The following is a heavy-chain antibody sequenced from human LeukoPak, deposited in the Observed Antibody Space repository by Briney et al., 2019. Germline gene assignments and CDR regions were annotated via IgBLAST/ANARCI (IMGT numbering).Heavy chain of an antibody. CDR2: IKSKVDGGTT. Sequence: GGSLRLSCVVSGIIFRNAWMSWVRQTPGKGLEWVGLIKSKVDGGTTDYAAPVKGRFTISRDDSKNTLYLQMSSLKIEDTAIYYCTKDPPLTGGVYSAHWGPGTLVTVSS. D-gene: IGHD7-27*01. CDR1: GIIFRNAW. CDR3: TKDPPLTGGVYSAH. J-gene: IGHJ4*02. V-gene: IGHV3-15*07.